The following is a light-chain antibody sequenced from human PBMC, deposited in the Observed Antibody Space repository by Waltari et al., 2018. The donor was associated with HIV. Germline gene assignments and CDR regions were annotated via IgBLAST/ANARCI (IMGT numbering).Light chain of an antibody. CDR2: STS. J-gene: IGKJ2*01. CDR1: QNVDSDS. CDR3: HQYDDSPYT. Sequence: EILLTQSPATLSSSPGERVTLSCRASQNVDSDSLAWYQQRSGQTPRLLISSTSNRAAGIPDRFSGSGSGTDFTLTISGLEPDDFAVYYCHQYDDSPYTFGQGTKLEIK. V-gene: IGKV3-20*01.